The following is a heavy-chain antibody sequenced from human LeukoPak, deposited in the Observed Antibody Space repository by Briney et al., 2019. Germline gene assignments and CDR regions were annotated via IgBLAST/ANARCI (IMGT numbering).Heavy chain of an antibody. J-gene: IGHJ5*02. Sequence: SETLSLTCTVSGGSVSSGSYYWSWIRQPPRKGPEWIGNIYYSGSTNYNPSLKSRVTISVDKSKNQFSLKLSSVTAADTAVYYCARSAFLEWFRWFDPWGQGTLVTVSS. D-gene: IGHD3-3*02. V-gene: IGHV4-61*01. CDR3: ARSAFLEWFRWFDP. CDR2: IYYSGST. CDR1: GGSVSSGSYY.